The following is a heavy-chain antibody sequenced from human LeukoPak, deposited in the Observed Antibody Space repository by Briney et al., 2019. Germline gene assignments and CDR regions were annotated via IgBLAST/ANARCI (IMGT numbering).Heavy chain of an antibody. CDR1: GGSISSGGYY. Sequence: SETLSLTCTVSGGSISSGGYYWSWIRQHPGKGLEWIGYIYYSGSTYYNPSLKSRVTISVDTSKNQFSLKLSSVTAADTAVYYCARVSTRGLDYWGQGTLVTVSS. CDR3: ARVSTRGLDY. V-gene: IGHV4-31*03. J-gene: IGHJ4*02. D-gene: IGHD6-25*01. CDR2: IYYSGST.